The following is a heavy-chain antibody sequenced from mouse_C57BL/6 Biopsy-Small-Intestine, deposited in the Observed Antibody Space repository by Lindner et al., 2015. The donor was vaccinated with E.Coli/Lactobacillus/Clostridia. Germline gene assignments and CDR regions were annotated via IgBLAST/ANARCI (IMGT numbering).Heavy chain of an antibody. Sequence: VQLQESGGGLVKPGGSRKLSCAASEFTFSDYGMHWVRQAPEKGLEWVAYISSGSGTIYSADTVKGRFTISRDNAKNTLFLQMTSLRSRDTAMYYCTRGRNYGYPMDYWGQGTSVTVSS. J-gene: IGHJ4*01. CDR3: TRGRNYGYPMDY. CDR2: ISSGSGTI. CDR1: EFTFSDYG. D-gene: IGHD2-1*01. V-gene: IGHV5-17*01.